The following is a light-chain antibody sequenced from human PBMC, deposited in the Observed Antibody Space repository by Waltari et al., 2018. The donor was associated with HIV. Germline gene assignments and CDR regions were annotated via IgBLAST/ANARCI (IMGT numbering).Light chain of an antibody. Sequence: QLLLTQSPSASASLGASVRLTCTLSNGHSDYAITWHQQQPEKGPRFLMRLNSDGSQNKGDGISDRFSGSSSGAERYLTISSLQAEDEGDYHCQTWGAGIQVFGGGTKLTVL. CDR1: NGHSDYA. CDR2: LNSDGSQ. J-gene: IGLJ2*01. CDR3: QTWGAGIQV. V-gene: IGLV4-69*01.